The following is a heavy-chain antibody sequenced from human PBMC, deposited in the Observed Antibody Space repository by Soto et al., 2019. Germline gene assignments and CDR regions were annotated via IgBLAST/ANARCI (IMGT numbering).Heavy chain of an antibody. Sequence: PGGSLRLSCAASGFTVSSNYMSWVRQAPGKGLEWVSVIYSGGSTYYADSVKGRFTISRDNSKNTLYLQMNSLRAEDTAVYYCARDRDDTNSSSWYLADYSWGYWGQGTLVTVSS. J-gene: IGHJ4*02. CDR2: IYSGGST. CDR1: GFTVSSNY. CDR3: ARDRDDTNSSSWYLADYSWGY. V-gene: IGHV3-66*01. D-gene: IGHD6-13*01.